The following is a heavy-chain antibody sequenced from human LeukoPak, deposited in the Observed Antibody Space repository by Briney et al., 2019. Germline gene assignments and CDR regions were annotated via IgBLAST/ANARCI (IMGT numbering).Heavy chain of an antibody. J-gene: IGHJ4*02. CDR1: GFTFSDYY. CDR2: ISGRGSDI. D-gene: IGHD3-3*01. CDR3: ARTIFGVVVGGDY. Sequence: GGSLRLSCTASGFTFSDYYMNWIRQAPGKGLECVSYISGRGSDIYYADSVKGRFTISRDNAKNSLYLQMNSLRAEDTAVYYCARTIFGVVVGGDYWGQGTLVTVSS. V-gene: IGHV3-11*01.